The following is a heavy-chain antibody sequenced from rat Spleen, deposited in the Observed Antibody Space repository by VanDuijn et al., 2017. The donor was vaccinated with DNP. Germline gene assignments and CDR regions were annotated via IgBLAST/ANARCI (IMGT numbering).Heavy chain of an antibody. V-gene: IGHV5-7*01. CDR1: GFTFSDYY. J-gene: IGHJ4*01. CDR2: ISYNGGTP. CDR3: ARHRTIMPYYYAMDA. D-gene: IGHD1-12*01. Sequence: EVLLVESDGGLVQPGRSLKLSCAVSGFTFSDYYMAWVRQAPAKGLEWVATISYNGGTPYYRDSVKGRFTISRDNAQSTLYLQMDSLRSEDTATYYCARHRTIMPYYYAMDAWGQGASATVSS.